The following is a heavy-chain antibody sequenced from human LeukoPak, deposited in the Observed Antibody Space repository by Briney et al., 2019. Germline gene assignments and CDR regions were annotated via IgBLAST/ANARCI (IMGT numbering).Heavy chain of an antibody. V-gene: IGHV1-69*13. Sequence: SVKVSCKVSGYTLTELSMHLVRQAPGQGLEWMGGIIPIFGTANYAQKFQGRVTITADESTSTAYMELSSLRSEDTAVYYCARDIRVVDAFDIWGQGTMVTVSS. D-gene: IGHD2-2*01. CDR2: IIPIFGTA. CDR1: GYTLTELS. CDR3: ARDIRVVDAFDI. J-gene: IGHJ3*02.